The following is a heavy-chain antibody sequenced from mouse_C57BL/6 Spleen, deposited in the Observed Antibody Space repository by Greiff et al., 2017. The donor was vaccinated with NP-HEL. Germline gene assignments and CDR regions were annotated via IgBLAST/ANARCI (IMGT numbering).Heavy chain of an antibody. CDR1: GYAFSSYW. V-gene: IGHV1-80*01. D-gene: IGHD3-3*01. Sequence: VKLQESGAELVKPGASVKISCKASGYAFSSYWMNWVKQRPGKGLEWIGQIYPGDGDTNYNGKFKGKATLTADKSSSTAYMQLSSLTSEDSAVYFCARGRDDWYFDVWGTGTTVTVSS. J-gene: IGHJ1*03. CDR3: ARGRDDWYFDV. CDR2: IYPGDGDT.